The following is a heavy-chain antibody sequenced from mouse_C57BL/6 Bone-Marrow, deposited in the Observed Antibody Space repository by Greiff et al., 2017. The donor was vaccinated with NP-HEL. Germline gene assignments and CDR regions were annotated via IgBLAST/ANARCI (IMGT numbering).Heavy chain of an antibody. J-gene: IGHJ2*01. V-gene: IGHV14-4*01. D-gene: IGHD1-1*01. Sequence: VHVKQSGAELVRPGASVKLSCTASGFNIKDDYMHWVKQRPEQGLEWIGWIDPENGDTEYASKFQGKATITADTSSNTAYLQLSSLTSEDTAVYYCTATVVRDYWGQGTTLTVSS. CDR2: IDPENGDT. CDR1: GFNIKDDY. CDR3: TATVVRDY.